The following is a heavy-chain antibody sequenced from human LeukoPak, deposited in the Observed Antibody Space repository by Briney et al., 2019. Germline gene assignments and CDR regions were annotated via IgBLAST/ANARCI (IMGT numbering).Heavy chain of an antibody. CDR2: IYYSGST. CDR1: GGSISSGGYY. D-gene: IGHD6-13*01. J-gene: IGHJ4*02. V-gene: IGHV4-31*03. Sequence: SQTLSLTCTVSGGSISSGGYYWSWIRQHPGKGLEWIGYIYYSGSTYHNPSLKSRVTISVDTSKNQFSLKLSSVTAADTAVYYCARNAYSSRTIDYWGQGTLVTVSS. CDR3: ARNAYSSRTIDY.